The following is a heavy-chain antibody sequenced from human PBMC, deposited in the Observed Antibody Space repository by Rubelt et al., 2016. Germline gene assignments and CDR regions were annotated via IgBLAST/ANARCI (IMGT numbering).Heavy chain of an antibody. D-gene: IGHD6-19*01. V-gene: IGHV4-34*01. J-gene: IGHJ4*02. CDR1: GGSFSRYY. Sequence: QVQLQQWGAGLLKPSETLSLTCAVYGGSFSRYYWNWIRQPPGKGLEWIGEINHSGRTNYNPSLKSRVIISVDTPKNQFSLELSSVTAADTAVYFCARHKDSGKGWPDHIDSWGQGALVTVSS. CDR2: INHSGRT. CDR3: ARHKDSGKGWPDHIDS.